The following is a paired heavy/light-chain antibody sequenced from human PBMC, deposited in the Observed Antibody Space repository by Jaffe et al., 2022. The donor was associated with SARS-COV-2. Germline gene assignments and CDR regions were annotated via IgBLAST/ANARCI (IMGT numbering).Light chain of an antibody. J-gene: IGLJ3*02. Sequence: NFMLTQPHSVSESPGKTVTISCTRSSGSIASNYVQWYQQRPGSSPTTVIYEDKQRPSGVPDRFSGSIDSSSNSASLTISGLKTEDEADYYCQSYDASTRVFGGGTKLTVL. CDR1: SGSIASNY. V-gene: IGLV6-57*01. CDR3: QSYDASTRV. CDR2: EDK.
Heavy chain of an antibody. Sequence: EVQLLESGGGLVQPGGSLRLSCAASGFTFSSYAMSWVRQAPGKGLECVSAITGSGDNTYYADSVKGRFTISRDNSKNTLYLQMNSLRAEDTAVYHCAKEWYSSGYPASFDYWGQGTLVTVSS. D-gene: IGHD3-22*01. V-gene: IGHV3-23*01. CDR3: AKEWYSSGYPASFDY. J-gene: IGHJ4*02. CDR1: GFTFSSYA. CDR2: ITGSGDNT.